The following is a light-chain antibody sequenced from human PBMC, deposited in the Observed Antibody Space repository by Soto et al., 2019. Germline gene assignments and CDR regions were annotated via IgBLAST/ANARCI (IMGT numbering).Light chain of an antibody. CDR2: KVS. J-gene: IGKJ2*01. CDR1: QSLVHSDGKTY. Sequence: DVVMTQSPLSLPVTLGQPASISCRSSQSLVHSDGKTYLNWFQQRPGQSPRRLIYKVSNRDSGVPDRFRGSGSGTDFTLKISGVEAEDVGVYYCMQGTHWPPYTFGQGTKLEIK. V-gene: IGKV2-30*02. CDR3: MQGTHWPPYT.